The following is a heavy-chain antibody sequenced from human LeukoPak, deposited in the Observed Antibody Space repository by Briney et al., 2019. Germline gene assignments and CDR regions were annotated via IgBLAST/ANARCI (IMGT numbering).Heavy chain of an antibody. Sequence: ASVKVSRKASGGTFSSYAISWVRQAPGQGLEWMGRIIPILGIANYAQKFQGRVTITADKSTSTAYMELSSLRSEDTAVYYCARDVKYSSSYYYYGMDVWGQGTTVTVSS. D-gene: IGHD6-6*01. J-gene: IGHJ6*02. CDR2: IIPILGIA. V-gene: IGHV1-69*04. CDR3: ARDVKYSSSYYYYGMDV. CDR1: GGTFSSYA.